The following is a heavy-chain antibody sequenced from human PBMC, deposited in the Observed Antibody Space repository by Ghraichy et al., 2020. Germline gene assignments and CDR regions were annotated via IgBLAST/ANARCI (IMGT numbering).Heavy chain of an antibody. CDR1: GFTFSSYA. CDR3: ARDRASSEYYYYYGMDV. CDR2: ISYDGSNK. D-gene: IGHD6-25*01. J-gene: IGHJ6*02. V-gene: IGHV3-30-3*01. Sequence: GGSLRLYCAASGFTFSSYAMHWVRQAPGKGLEWVAVISYDGSNKYYADSVKGRFTISSDNSKNTLYLQMNSLRAEDTSVYYCARDRASSEYYYYYGMDVWGQGTTFTVSS.